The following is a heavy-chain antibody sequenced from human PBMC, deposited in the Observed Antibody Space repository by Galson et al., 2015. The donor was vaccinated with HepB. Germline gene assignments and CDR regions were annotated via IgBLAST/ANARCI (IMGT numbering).Heavy chain of an antibody. V-gene: IGHV1-18*01. D-gene: IGHD3-9*01. CDR3: ARRRFDWSSTDRNYQFDY. CDR2: ISTYNGNT. J-gene: IGHJ4*02. CDR1: GYTFTKYG. Sequence: SVKVSCKASGYTFTKYGISWVRQAPGQGLEWMGWISTYNGNTNYAQNLQGRVTMTTDTSTSTAYMELRRLRSDDTAVYYCARRRFDWSSTDRNYQFDYWGQGTLVTVSS.